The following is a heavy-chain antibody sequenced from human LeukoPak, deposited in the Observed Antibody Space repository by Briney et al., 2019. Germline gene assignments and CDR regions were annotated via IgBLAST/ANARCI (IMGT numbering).Heavy chain of an antibody. J-gene: IGHJ6*02. CDR2: IYYSGST. Sequence: KPSETLCLTCTVSGGSISSSSYYWGWIRQPPGKGLEWIGSIYYSGSTYYNPSLKSRVTISVDTSKNQFSLKLSSVTAADTAVYYCARHQDSGGWYNYYGMDVWGQGTTVTVSS. CDR1: GGSISSSSYY. D-gene: IGHD6-19*01. V-gene: IGHV4-39*01. CDR3: ARHQDSGGWYNYYGMDV.